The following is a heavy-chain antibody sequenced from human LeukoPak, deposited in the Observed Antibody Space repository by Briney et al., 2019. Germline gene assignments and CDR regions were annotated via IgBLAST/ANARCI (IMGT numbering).Heavy chain of an antibody. CDR2: INTDGSTT. CDR3: ARVLQGEWFFDY. J-gene: IGHJ4*02. CDR1: GFTFSTYW. V-gene: IGHV3-74*01. Sequence: GGSLRLSCSASGFTFSTYWMHWVRQTPGKGLVWVSRINTDGSTTNYADSVKGRFTISRDNAKNTLYLQMNSLRAEDTAVYYCARVLQGEWFFDYWGQGTLVTVSS. D-gene: IGHD3-3*01.